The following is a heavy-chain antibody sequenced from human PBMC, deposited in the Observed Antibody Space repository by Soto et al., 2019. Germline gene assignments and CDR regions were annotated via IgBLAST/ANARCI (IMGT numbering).Heavy chain of an antibody. J-gene: IGHJ4*02. V-gene: IGHV1-2*04. Sequence: GASVKVSCKASGYTFTGYYIHWVRQAPGRGLEWMGWINPNSGGTNYAQKFQGWVTMTRDTSISTAYMELSRLRSDDTAVYYCARGAESYSSGWQFDYWGQGTLVTVSS. D-gene: IGHD6-19*01. CDR1: GYTFTGYY. CDR2: INPNSGGT. CDR3: ARGAESYSSGWQFDY.